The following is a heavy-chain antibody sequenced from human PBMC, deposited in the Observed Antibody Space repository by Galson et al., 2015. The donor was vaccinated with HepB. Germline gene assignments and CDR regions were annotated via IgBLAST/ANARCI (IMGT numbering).Heavy chain of an antibody. CDR1: GLTFSSYG. J-gene: IGHJ6*02. V-gene: IGHV3-33*01. D-gene: IGHD6-13*01. Sequence: SLRLSCAASGLTFSSYGMHWVRQAPGKGLEWVAVTWYDGSNKYYADSVKGRFTISRDNSKNTLYLQMNSLRAEDTAVYYCAREVRAAAGFYYYGMDVWGQGTTVTVSS. CDR2: TWYDGSNK. CDR3: AREVRAAAGFYYYGMDV.